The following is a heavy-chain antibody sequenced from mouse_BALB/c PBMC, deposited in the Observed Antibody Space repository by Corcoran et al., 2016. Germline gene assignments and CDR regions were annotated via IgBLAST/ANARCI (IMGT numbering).Heavy chain of an antibody. CDR3: ARATVVAPDY. D-gene: IGHD1-1*01. CDR2: IDPANGNT. J-gene: IGHJ2*01. V-gene: IGHV14-3*02. CDR1: GFNIKDPY. Sequence: EVQLQQSGAELVKPGASVKLSCTASGFNIKDPYMHWVKQRPEQGLEWIGRIDPANGNTKYDPKFQGKATITADTSSNTAYLQLSSLTSEDTAVYYCARATVVAPDYWGQGTTLTVSS.